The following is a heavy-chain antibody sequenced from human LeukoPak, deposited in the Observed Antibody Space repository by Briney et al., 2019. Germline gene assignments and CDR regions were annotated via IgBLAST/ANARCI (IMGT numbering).Heavy chain of an antibody. Sequence: PGGSLRLSCAASGFTLSSYEMNWVRQAPGKGLEWVSYISSSGSTIYYADSVKGRFTISRDNAKNSLYLQMNSLRAEDTAVYYCARDHVSSFDPWGQGTLVTVSS. V-gene: IGHV3-48*03. CDR1: GFTLSSYE. CDR2: ISSSGSTI. CDR3: ARDHVSSFDP. J-gene: IGHJ5*02.